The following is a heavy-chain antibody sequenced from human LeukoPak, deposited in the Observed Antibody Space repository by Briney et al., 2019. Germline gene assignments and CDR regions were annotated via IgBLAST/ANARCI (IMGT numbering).Heavy chain of an antibody. D-gene: IGHD2-8*01. J-gene: IGHJ3*01. CDR3: AKDPNGDYIGASDA. Sequence: GGSLRLSCAASGLIFSNYAMTWVRQAPGKGLEWVSSITGNSGTTKYADSVKGRFTMSRDNSRNTLYLQMGSLRAEDTAVYYCAKDPNGDYIGASDAWGPETMVIVSS. CDR2: ITGNSGTT. V-gene: IGHV3-23*01. CDR1: GLIFSNYA.